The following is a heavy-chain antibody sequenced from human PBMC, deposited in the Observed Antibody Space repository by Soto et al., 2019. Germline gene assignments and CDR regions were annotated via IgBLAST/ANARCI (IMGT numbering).Heavy chain of an antibody. D-gene: IGHD3-22*01. CDR2: IYHRGAT. J-gene: IGHJ4*02. Sequence: SETLSLTCSFSVCSINSCYYCFCIRHSPGKGLEWIGSIYHRGATYYAPSLKARAAISLDTSNNHFTLRLTSVTVADTAIYYCATYKYDSSGHDDEQWGQGELVTVSS. V-gene: IGHV4-38-2*01. CDR3: ATYKYDSSGHDDEQ. CDR1: VCSINSCYY.